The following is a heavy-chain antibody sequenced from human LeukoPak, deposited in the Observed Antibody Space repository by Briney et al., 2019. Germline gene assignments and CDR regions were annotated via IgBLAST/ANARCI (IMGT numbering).Heavy chain of an antibody. CDR1: GGSISSGDYY. CDR3: ARVDTPMVYYDY. CDR2: IYYSGIT. V-gene: IGHV4-30-4*01. D-gene: IGHD5-18*01. Sequence: SETLSLTCAVSGGSISSGDYYWSWIRQPPGKGLEWIGYIYYSGITYYNPSLKSRVTISVDTSKNQFSLKLSSVTAADTAVYYCARVDTPMVYYDYWGQGTLVTVSS. J-gene: IGHJ4*02.